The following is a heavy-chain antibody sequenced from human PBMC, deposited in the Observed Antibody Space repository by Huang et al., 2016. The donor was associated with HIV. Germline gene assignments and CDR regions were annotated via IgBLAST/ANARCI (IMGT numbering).Heavy chain of an antibody. D-gene: IGHD1-26*01. CDR3: AAQWELRGGVDF. CDR1: GFTVSSNY. V-gene: IGHV3-53*01. CDR2: IDSDDST. J-gene: IGHJ4*02. Sequence: EVQLVESGGGLIQPGGSLRLSGAASGFTVSSNYMSWVRQGQGKGLEGVSVIDSDDSTYFADSVKGRFTISRDNSKNTLYLQMNSLRAEDTAVYYCAAQWELRGGVDFWGQGTLVTVSS.